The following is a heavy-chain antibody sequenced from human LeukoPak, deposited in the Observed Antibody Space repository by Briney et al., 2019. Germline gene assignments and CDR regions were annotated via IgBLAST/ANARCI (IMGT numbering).Heavy chain of an antibody. J-gene: IGHJ4*02. CDR2: ISSSSSYI. V-gene: IGHV3-21*01. CDR1: GFTFSSYS. CDR3: ARAASSGWADY. D-gene: IGHD6-19*01. Sequence: GGSLRLSCAASGFTFSSYSMNWVRQAPGKGLEWVSSISSSSSYIYYADSVKGRFTISRDNAKNSLYLQMNSLRAEDTAVYYCARAASSGWADYWGQGTLVTASS.